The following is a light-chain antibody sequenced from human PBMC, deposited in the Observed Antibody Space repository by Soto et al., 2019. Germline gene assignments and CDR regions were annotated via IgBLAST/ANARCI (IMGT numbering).Light chain of an antibody. CDR1: QGISNL. J-gene: IGKJ5*01. V-gene: IGKV1-9*01. CDR2: TAS. CDR3: QQRHSYPIT. Sequence: DIQLTQAPSFLSASVGDRVIITCRASQGISNLLAWYQQKPGKAPKLLIHTASTLQSGVPPRFSGSGSGTDVTLTINSLLPEDVATYYCQQRHSYPITFGQGTRLEIK.